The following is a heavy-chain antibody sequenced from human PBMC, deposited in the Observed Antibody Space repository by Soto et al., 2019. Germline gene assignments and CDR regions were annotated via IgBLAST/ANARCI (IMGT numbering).Heavy chain of an antibody. J-gene: IGHJ4*02. CDR3: ARRSMVRGVIIFSYFDY. D-gene: IGHD3-10*01. CDR2: IYYSGST. CDR1: GGSISSGDYY. V-gene: IGHV4-30-4*01. Sequence: QVQLQESGPGLVKPSQTLSLTCTVSGGSISSGDYYWSWIRQPPGKGLEWIGYIYYSGSTYYNPSLKSRVTISVDTSKNQFSLKLSSVTAADTAVYYCARRSMVRGVIIFSYFDYWGQGTLVTVSS.